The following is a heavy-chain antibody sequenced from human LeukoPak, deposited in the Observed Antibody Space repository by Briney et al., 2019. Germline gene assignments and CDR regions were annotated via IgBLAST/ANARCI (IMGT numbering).Heavy chain of an antibody. CDR2: IIPIFGTA. J-gene: IGHJ4*02. CDR1: GGTFSSYA. D-gene: IGHD6-19*01. V-gene: IGHV1-69*05. Sequence: SVKVSCKASGGTFSSYAISWVRQAPGQGLEWMGGIIPIFGTANYAQKFQGRVTVTTDESTSTAYMELSSLRSEDTAVYYCARDSSGWYYFDYWGQGTLVTVSS. CDR3: ARDSSGWYYFDY.